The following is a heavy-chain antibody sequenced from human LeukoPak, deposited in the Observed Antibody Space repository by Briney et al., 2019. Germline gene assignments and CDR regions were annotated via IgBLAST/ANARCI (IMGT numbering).Heavy chain of an antibody. Sequence: ASVKVSCKASGYTFTGYYMHWVRQAPGQGLQWMGWINPNSGGTNYAQKFQGRVTMTRDTSISTAYMELSRLRSGDTAVYYCARDGSLMSSGSTYYYYYYYGMDVWGQGTTVTVSS. J-gene: IGHJ6*02. D-gene: IGHD3-10*01. CDR2: INPNSGGT. V-gene: IGHV1-2*02. CDR3: ARDGSLMSSGSTYYYYYYYGMDV. CDR1: GYTFTGYY.